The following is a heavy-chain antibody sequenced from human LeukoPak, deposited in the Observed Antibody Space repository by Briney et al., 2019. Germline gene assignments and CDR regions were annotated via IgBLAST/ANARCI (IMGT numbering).Heavy chain of an antibody. CDR1: GGSISSNTY. V-gene: IGHV4-39*01. CDR2: IYYSGST. J-gene: IGHJ6*02. CDR3: ARRDFYYYGMDV. Sequence: SETLSLTCTVSGGSISSNTYWGWIRQSPGKGLEWIGSIYYSGSTYYNPSLKSRVTISVDTSKNQFSLKVSSVTAADTAVYYCARRDFYYYGMDVWGQGTTVTVSS.